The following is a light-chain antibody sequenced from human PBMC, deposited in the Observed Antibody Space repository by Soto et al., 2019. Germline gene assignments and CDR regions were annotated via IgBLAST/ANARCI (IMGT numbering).Light chain of an antibody. CDR3: QSYDSSRSPLYV. CDR2: ANN. J-gene: IGLJ1*01. Sequence: QSVLTKPPSVSGAPGQRVSISCTGSSSNIGAGYDVHWYQHLPGTAPKLLIYANNNRPSGVPDRFSGSKSGTSASLAITGLQAEDEADYYCQSYDSSRSPLYVFGTGTKLTVL. V-gene: IGLV1-40*01. CDR1: SSNIGAGYD.